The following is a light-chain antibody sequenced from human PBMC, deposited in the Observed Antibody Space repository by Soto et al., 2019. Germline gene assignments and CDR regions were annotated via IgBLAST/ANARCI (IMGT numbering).Light chain of an antibody. J-gene: IGLJ1*01. CDR1: SSDVGGYNY. CDR3: SSYTSRSTFV. CDR2: DVS. Sequence: QSALTQPASVSGSPGQSITISCTGSSSDVGGYNYVSWYQQHPGKAPKLMIYDVSNRPSGVSNRFSGSKSGNTASLTISGLQAEDEAVFYCSSYTSRSTFVSGSGTKLTVL. V-gene: IGLV2-14*01.